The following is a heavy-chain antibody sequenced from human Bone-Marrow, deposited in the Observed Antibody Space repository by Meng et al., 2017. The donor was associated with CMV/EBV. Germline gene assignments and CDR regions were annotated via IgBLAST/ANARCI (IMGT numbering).Heavy chain of an antibody. CDR1: GFTFSRHD. CDR3: ARALWGVRGWYFDL. CDR2: IGIAGDT. V-gene: IGHV3-13*01. Sequence: GESLKISCAASGFTFSRHDMHWARQATGKGLEWVSTIGIAGDTYYPGSVTGRFTISRENAKNSLYLQMNSLRAGDTAVYYCARALWGVRGWYFDLWGRGTLVTVSS. D-gene: IGHD3-10*01. J-gene: IGHJ2*01.